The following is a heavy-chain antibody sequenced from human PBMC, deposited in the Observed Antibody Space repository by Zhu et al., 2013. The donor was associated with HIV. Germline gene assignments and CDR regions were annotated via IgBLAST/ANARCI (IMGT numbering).Heavy chain of an antibody. D-gene: IGHD3-16*02. J-gene: IGHJ4*02. V-gene: IGHV1-18*04. CDR3: ARVVVITFGGVIATVRFFDY. Sequence: QVQLVQSGAEVKKPGASVKVSCKASGYTFTSYGISWVRQAPGQGLEWMGWISAYNGNTNYAQKLQGRVTMTTDTSTSTAYMELRSLRSDDTAVYYCARVVVITFGGVIATVRFFDYWGQGTLVTVSS. CDR1: GYTFTSYG. CDR2: ISAYNGNT.